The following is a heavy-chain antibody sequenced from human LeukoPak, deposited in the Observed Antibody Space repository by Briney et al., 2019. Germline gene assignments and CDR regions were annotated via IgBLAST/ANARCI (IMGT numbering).Heavy chain of an antibody. J-gene: IGHJ4*02. CDR2: IYYSGST. CDR3: ARGNRDSSGYYDPDYFDY. V-gene: IGHV4-59*01. Sequence: SETLSLTCTVSGGSISSYYWSWIRQPPGKGLEWIGYIYYSGSTNYNPSLKSRVTISVDTSKNQFSLKLSSVTAADTAVYYCARGNRDSSGYYDPDYFDYWGQGTLVTVSS. D-gene: IGHD3-22*01. CDR1: GGSISSYY.